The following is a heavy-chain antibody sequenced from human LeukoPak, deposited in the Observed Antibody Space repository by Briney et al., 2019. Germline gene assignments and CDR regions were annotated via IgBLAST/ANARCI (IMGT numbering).Heavy chain of an antibody. V-gene: IGHV4-39*01. Sequence: KPSETLSLTCTVSGDSFTSTDDFWGWIRQPPGKGLEWIGSINYSGKTYYNPSLKSRVIISVDTSKNQVSLRLGSVTAADTAVYYCARSSYSSGRYGGLDVWGQGTTVTVSS. CDR1: GDSFTSTDDF. CDR3: ARSSYSSGRYGGLDV. D-gene: IGHD3-22*01. CDR2: INYSGKT. J-gene: IGHJ6*02.